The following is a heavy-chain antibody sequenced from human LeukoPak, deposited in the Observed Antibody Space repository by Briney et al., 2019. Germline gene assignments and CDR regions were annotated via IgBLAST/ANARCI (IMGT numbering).Heavy chain of an antibody. J-gene: IGHJ4*02. Sequence: PGGSLRLSCAASGFTFSDYYISWIRQAPGKGLEWVSYISSSGSTIYYADSAKGRFTISRDNAKNSLYLQMNSLRAEDTAVYYCARENHLVALDYSGQGTLVTVSS. D-gene: IGHD2-8*02. CDR2: ISSSGSTI. V-gene: IGHV3-11*01. CDR3: ARENHLVALDY. CDR1: GFTFSDYY.